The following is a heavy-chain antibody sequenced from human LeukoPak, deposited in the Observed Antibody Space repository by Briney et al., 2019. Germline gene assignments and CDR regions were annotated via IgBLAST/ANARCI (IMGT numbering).Heavy chain of an antibody. CDR3: ARVRGKTYYFDY. V-gene: IGHV3-21*01. J-gene: IGHJ4*02. CDR1: GXTFSSYS. CDR2: ISSSSSYI. Sequence: PGGSLRLSCAASGXTFSSYSMNWVRQAPGKGLEWVSSISSSSSYIYYADLVKGRFTISRDNAKNSLHLQMNSLRAEDTAVYYCARVRGKTYYFDYWGQGTLVTVSS.